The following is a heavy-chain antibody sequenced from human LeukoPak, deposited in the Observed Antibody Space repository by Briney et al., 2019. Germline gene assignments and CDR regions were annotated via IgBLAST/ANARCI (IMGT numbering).Heavy chain of an antibody. CDR3: ARGPPHLRAKGFDY. CDR2: IYYSGST. V-gene: IGHV4-59*12. D-gene: IGHD3-16*01. Sequence: PSETLSLTCTVSGGSISSYYWSWIRQPPGKGLEWIGYIYYSGSTNYNPSLKSRVTISVDTSKNQFSLKLSSVTAADTAVYYCARGPPHLRAKGFDYWGQGTLVTVSS. CDR1: GGSISSYY. J-gene: IGHJ4*02.